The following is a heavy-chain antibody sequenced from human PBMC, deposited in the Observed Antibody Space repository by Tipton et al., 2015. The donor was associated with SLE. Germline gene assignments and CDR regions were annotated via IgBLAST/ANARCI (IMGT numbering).Heavy chain of an antibody. V-gene: IGHV4-38-2*01. CDR3: ARHEGGNSTPFDI. CDR2: IYYSGST. J-gene: IGHJ3*02. Sequence: TLSLTCAVSGYSISSGYYWGRIRQPPGKGLEWIGSIYYSGSTYYNPSLKSRVTISVDTSKNQFSLKLSSVTAADTSVYYCARHEGGNSTPFDIWGQGTMVTVSS. CDR1: GYSISSGYY. D-gene: IGHD4-23*01.